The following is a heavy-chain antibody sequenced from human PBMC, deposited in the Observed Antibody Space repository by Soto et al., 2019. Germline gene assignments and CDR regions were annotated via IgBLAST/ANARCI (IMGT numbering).Heavy chain of an antibody. CDR3: ARPWGCSSTSCYLGCYMDV. Sequence: PSETLSLTCTFSCCSIRSSSYYWGWIRQPPGKGLEWIGSIYYSGSTYYNPSLKSRVTISVDTSKNQFSLKLSSVTAADTAVYYCARPWGCSSTSCYLGCYMDVWGKGTTVT. D-gene: IGHD2-2*01. J-gene: IGHJ6*03. CDR2: IYYSGST. CDR1: CCSIRSSSYY. V-gene: IGHV4-39*01.